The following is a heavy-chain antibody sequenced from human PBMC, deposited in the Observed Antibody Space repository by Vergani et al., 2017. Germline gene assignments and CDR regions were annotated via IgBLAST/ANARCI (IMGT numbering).Heavy chain of an antibody. V-gene: IGHV4-59*11. CDR3: ARSRIYYGAGSPDY. J-gene: IGHJ4*02. D-gene: IGHD3-10*01. CDR1: FDSIRNLY. Sequence: QVQLQESGPGLVKSSETLSLTCSVSFDSIRNLYCNWIRQPPGKGLEWIGSIHYSENTNYNPSLETRVTISGDTSKNQFSLKLNSVTAADTAVYYCARSRIYYGAGSPDYLGQGTLVTVSS. CDR2: IHYSENT.